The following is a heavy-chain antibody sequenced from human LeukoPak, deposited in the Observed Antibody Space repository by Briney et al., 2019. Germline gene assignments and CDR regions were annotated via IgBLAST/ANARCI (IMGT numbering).Heavy chain of an antibody. CDR3: AKALYVHYNYYGMDV. CDR2: ISGSGGST. V-gene: IGHV3-23*01. J-gene: IGHJ6*02. D-gene: IGHD3-16*01. CDR1: GFTFSSYA. Sequence: GESLRLSCAASGFTFSSYAMSWVRQAPGKGLEWVSAISGSGGSTYYADSVKGRFTISRDNSKNTLYLQMNSLRAEDTAVYYCAKALYVHYNYYGMDVWGQGTTVTVSS.